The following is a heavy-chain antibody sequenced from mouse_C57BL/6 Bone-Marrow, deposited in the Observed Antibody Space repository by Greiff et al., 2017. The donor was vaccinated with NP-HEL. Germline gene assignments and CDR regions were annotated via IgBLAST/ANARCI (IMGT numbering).Heavy chain of an antibody. CDR1: GFTFSSYA. J-gene: IGHJ1*03. V-gene: IGHV5-4*03. CDR3: ARRPEDFDV. Sequence: EVKLMESGGGLVKPGGSLKLSCAASGFTFSSYAMSWVRQTPEKRLEWVATISDGGSYTYYPDNVKGRFTISRDNAKNNLYLQMRNLKSEDTAMYYCARRPEDFDVWGTGTTVTVSS. CDR2: ISDGGSYT.